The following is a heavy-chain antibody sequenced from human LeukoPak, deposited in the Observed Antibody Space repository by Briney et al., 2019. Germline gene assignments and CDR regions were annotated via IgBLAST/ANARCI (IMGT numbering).Heavy chain of an antibody. CDR3: ARAGGGYQYYFDY. V-gene: IGHV3-21*01. J-gene: IGHJ4*02. Sequence: GGSLRLSCTVSGFTFSSHSMSWVRQAPGKGLEWISSISGWSSNYIYYAESVKGRFTISRDNARNLMYLQMNSLRAEDTALYFCARAGGGYQYYFDYWGQGTLVTVSS. CDR1: GFTFSSHS. D-gene: IGHD3-22*01. CDR2: ISGWSSNYI.